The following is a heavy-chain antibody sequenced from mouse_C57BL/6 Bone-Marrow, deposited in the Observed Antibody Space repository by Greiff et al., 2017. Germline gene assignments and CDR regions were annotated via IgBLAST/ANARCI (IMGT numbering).Heavy chain of an antibody. Sequence: EVKLMASGGGLVQPGGSLKLSCVASGFTFRNYWMNWVRQSPEKGLEWVAQIRLKSDNYATHYAESVKGRCTISRDDSKSSVYLQMNNLRAEDTGIYYCTGRELRRDGYAMDDWGQGTSVTVSS. D-gene: IGHD2-4*01. CDR2: IRLKSDNYAT. CDR1: GFTFRNYW. CDR3: TGRELRRDGYAMDD. V-gene: IGHV6-3*01. J-gene: IGHJ4*01.